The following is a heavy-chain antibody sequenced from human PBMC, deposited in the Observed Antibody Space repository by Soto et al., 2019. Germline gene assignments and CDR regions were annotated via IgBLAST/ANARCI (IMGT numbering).Heavy chain of an antibody. V-gene: IGHV1-69*13. CDR1: GGTFSSYA. CDR3: ARAKSYYDSSGYYRRAEYFQH. D-gene: IGHD3-22*01. J-gene: IGHJ1*01. CDR2: IIPIFGTA. Sequence: SVKVSCKASGGTFSSYAISWVRQAPGQGLEWMGGIIPIFGTANYAQKFQGRVTITADESTSTAYMELSSLRSEDTAVYYCARAKSYYDSSGYYRRAEYFQHWGQGTLVTVSS.